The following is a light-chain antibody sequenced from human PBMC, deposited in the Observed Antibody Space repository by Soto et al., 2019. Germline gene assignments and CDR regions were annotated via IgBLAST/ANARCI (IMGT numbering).Light chain of an antibody. J-gene: IGLJ1*01. Sequence: QPVLTQPASVSGSPGQSITISCTGTSSDVGSYNLVSWYQQHPGKAPKLMIYEVSKRPSGVSNRFSGSKSGNTASLTISGLQAEDEADYYCCSYAAGSVYVFGTGTKLTVL. CDR3: CSYAAGSVYV. CDR1: SSDVGSYNL. V-gene: IGLV2-23*02. CDR2: EVS.